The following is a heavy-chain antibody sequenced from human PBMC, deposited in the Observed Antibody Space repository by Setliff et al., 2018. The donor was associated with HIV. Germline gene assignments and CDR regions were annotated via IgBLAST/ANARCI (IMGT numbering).Heavy chain of an antibody. CDR2: FHHSGSA. D-gene: IGHD3-22*01. CDR1: GYSISTAYY. J-gene: IGHJ3*02. Sequence: KPSETLSLTCAVSGYSISTAYYWAWIRQSPGKGLEWIGGFHHSGSAHYNPSLKSRVTISGQTSKNQFSLTLTSVTAADTAIYYCARQGAGYYYDSSDYYTGNGFDMWGQGTMVTV. V-gene: IGHV4-38-2*01. CDR3: ARQGAGYYYDSSDYYTGNGFDM.